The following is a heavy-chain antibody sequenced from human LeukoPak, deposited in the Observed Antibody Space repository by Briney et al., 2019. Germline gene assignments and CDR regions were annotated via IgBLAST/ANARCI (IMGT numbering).Heavy chain of an antibody. D-gene: IGHD2-15*01. V-gene: IGHV1-8*01. CDR1: GYTFDSYD. CDR2: MNPNSGNT. Sequence: ASVKVSCKASGYTFDSYDINWVRQATGQGLEWMGWMNPNSGNTGYTQEFQGRVTMTRNTSINTAYMELSSLRSEDTAVYYCARFQKWGLTPKDCSGDSCYSSHYYAMDVWGQGTTVTVSS. CDR3: ARFQKWGLTPKDCSGDSCYSSHYYAMDV. J-gene: IGHJ6*02.